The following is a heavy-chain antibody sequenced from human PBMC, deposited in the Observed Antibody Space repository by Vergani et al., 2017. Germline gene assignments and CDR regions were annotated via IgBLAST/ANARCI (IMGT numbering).Heavy chain of an antibody. CDR2: ISASGGST. J-gene: IGHJ1*01. Sequence: EVQLLESGGGLVQPVESLRLSCTVSGFTFTSYGISWVRQAPGKGLEWVSGISASGGSTYYTDSVKGRFIISRDISKNTLYLQMNSLRTEDTAVYYCATKSCGTPGCQIGYFREWGQGTLVTVSS. CDR1: GFTFTSYG. CDR3: ATKSCGTPGCQIGYFRE. D-gene: IGHD1-1*01. V-gene: IGHV3-23*01.